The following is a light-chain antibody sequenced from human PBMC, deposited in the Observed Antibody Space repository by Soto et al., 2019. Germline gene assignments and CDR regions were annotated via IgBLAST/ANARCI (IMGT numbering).Light chain of an antibody. V-gene: IGLV8-61*01. CDR2: STT. CDR1: SGSVSTAHN. J-gene: IGLJ1*01. Sequence: QTVVTQESSFSVSPGGTVTLTCGLISGSVSTAHNPNWYQQTPGQAPRTLIYSTTTRSSGVPDRFSGPILGNKAALTITGAQADDESDYYCALFMGNGISVFGTGTKLTVL. CDR3: ALFMGNGISV.